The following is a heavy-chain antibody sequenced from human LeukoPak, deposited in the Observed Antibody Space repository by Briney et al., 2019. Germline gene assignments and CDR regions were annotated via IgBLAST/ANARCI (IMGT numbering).Heavy chain of an antibody. J-gene: IGHJ4*02. CDR3: ANSPWDYFDF. V-gene: IGHV4-39*07. D-gene: IGHD1-26*01. CDR1: GGSISSSSYY. CDR2: IYYSGST. Sequence: SETLSLTCTVSGGSISSSSYYWGWIRQPPGKGLEWIGSIYYSGSTYYNPSLKSRVTISVDTSKNQFSLKLSSVTAADPAVYYCANSPWDYFDFWGQGTLVTVSS.